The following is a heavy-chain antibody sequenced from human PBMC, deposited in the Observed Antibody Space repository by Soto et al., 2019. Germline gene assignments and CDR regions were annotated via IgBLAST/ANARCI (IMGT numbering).Heavy chain of an antibody. V-gene: IGHV3-53*01. J-gene: IGHJ4*02. CDR1: GFTVSSNY. CDR3: ARGPDAYDSSGYVFDY. CDR2: IYSGGST. Sequence: GGSLRLSCAASGFTVSSNYMSWVRQAPGKGLEWVSVIYSGGSTYYADSVKGRFTISRDNSKNTLYLQMNSLRAEDTAVYYCARGPDAYDSSGYVFDYWGQGALVTVSS. D-gene: IGHD3-22*01.